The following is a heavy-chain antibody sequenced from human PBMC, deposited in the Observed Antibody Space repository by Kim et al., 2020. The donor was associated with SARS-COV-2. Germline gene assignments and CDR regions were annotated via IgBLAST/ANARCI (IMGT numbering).Heavy chain of an antibody. V-gene: IGHV3-7*01. D-gene: IGHD6-19*01. J-gene: IGHJ3*02. Sequence: GGSLRLSCAASGFTFSSYWMTWVRQAPGKGLEWVANIKQDGNQKYYVDSVKGRFTISRDNTKNSLYLQMNSLRAEDTAVYYCARDGDLFSSGKDAFDIWG. CDR3: ARDGDLFSSGKDAFDI. CDR2: IKQDGNQK. CDR1: GFTFSSYW.